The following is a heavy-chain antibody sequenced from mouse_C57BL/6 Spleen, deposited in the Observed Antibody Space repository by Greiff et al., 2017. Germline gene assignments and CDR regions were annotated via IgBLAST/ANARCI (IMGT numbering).Heavy chain of an antibody. CDR3: ARGGDYGFAY. J-gene: IGHJ3*01. CDR1: GYTFTSYW. CDR2: IHPNSRST. Sequence: QVQLKQPGAELVKPGASVKLSCKASGYTFTSYWMHWVKQRPGQGLEWIGMIHPNSRSTNYNEKFKSKATLTVDKSSSTAYMQLSSLTSEDSAVYYCARGGDYGFAYWGQGTLVTVSA. V-gene: IGHV1-64*01. D-gene: IGHD2-4*01.